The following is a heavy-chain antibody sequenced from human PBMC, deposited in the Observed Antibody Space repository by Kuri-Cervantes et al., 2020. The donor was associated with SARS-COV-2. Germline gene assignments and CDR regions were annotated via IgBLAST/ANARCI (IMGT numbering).Heavy chain of an antibody. CDR2: INHSGST. D-gene: IGHD6-13*01. Sequence: GSLRLSCAASGFTFSTFVVSWVRQTPGRGLEWIGEINHSGSTNYNPSLKSRVTISVDTSKNQFSLKLSSVTAADTAVYYCARVPEGGYSFQHWGQGTLVTVSS. J-gene: IGHJ1*01. CDR3: ARVPEGGYSFQH. CDR1: GFTFSTFV. V-gene: IGHV4-34*01.